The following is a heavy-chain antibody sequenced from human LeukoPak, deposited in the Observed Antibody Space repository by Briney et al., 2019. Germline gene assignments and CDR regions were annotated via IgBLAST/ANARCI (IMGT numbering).Heavy chain of an antibody. J-gene: IGHJ4*02. CDR2: ISSSSSYI. Sequence: GGSLRLSCAASGFTFSSYSMNWVRQAPGKGLEWVSSISSSSSYIYYADSVKGRFTISRDNAKNSLYLQMNSLRAEDTAVYYCARGGWNRNAPYYWGQGTLVTVSS. V-gene: IGHV3-21*01. D-gene: IGHD1-1*01. CDR1: GFTFSSYS. CDR3: ARGGWNRNAPYY.